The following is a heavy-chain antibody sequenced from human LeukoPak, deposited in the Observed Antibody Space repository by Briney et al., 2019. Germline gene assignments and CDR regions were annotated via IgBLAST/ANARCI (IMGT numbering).Heavy chain of an antibody. J-gene: IGHJ6*02. CDR2: IIFDGGNK. V-gene: IGHV3-30*04. CDR1: GFTFIRYA. Sequence: GRSLRVSCAASGFTFIRYAMHWVRQALGKGLEWVAVIIFDGGNKSHADSVKGRFTISRDNSMHTLYLQMNSLRTEDTAVYYCARDDTDYFDSSGYSLHYSYGMDVWGQGTTVTVSS. CDR3: ARDDTDYFDSSGYSLHYSYGMDV. D-gene: IGHD3-22*01.